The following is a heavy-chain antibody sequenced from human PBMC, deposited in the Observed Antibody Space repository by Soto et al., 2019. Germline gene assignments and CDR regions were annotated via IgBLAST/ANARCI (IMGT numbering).Heavy chain of an antibody. CDR3: ARRSDRSRSYEGFEY. V-gene: IGHV4-30-2*01. J-gene: IGHJ4*02. Sequence: QLQLQESGPGLVKPSQTLSLTCGVSSGSISSYTPSWNWIRQPPGQGQEWIGHIYLDGTTNYSPSINTRVTTAIDSSKNQFSLKLNSVTAADTTVYYSARRSDRSRSYEGFEYWGQGTLVNVSS. CDR2: IYLDGTT. D-gene: IGHD3-10*01. CDR1: SGSISSYTPS.